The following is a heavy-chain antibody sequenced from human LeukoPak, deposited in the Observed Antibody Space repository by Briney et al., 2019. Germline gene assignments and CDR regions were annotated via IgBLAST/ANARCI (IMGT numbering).Heavy chain of an antibody. CDR3: AKDRLVGWFDP. V-gene: IGHV3-48*01. Sequence: PGGSLRLACAASGFTFSSYSMNWVRQAPGKGLEWVSYISSSGSTIYYADSVKGRFTISRDNSKNTLYLQMNSLRAEDTAVYYCAKDRLVGWFDPWGQGTLVTVSS. CDR2: ISSSGSTI. D-gene: IGHD6-25*01. CDR1: GFTFSSYS. J-gene: IGHJ5*02.